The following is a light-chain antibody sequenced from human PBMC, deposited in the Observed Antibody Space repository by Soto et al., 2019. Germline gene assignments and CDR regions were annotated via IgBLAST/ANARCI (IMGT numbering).Light chain of an antibody. CDR3: QKYNSALSIT. CDR2: AAS. CDR1: QTISHY. V-gene: IGKV1-27*01. Sequence: DIQMTHSPSSLSASVGDRGNITCRASQTISHYLNWYQHKPGKAPNLLIYAASTLQSGVPSRFSGSGSGTDFSLTIRSLQPEDVATYYCQKYNSALSITCGQGKRREIK. J-gene: IGKJ5*01.